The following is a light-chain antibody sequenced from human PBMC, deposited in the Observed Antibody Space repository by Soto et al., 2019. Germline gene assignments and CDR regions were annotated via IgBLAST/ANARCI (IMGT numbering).Light chain of an antibody. Sequence: IVLTQSPGTLSLSPGERATLSCRASQSVSSSYLAWYQQKPGQAPRLLIYGASSRATGIPDRFSGSGPGTDFTLTISRLEPEDSAVYYCHHYGDSLSITFGQGTRLEIK. CDR1: QSVSSSY. CDR2: GAS. V-gene: IGKV3-20*01. CDR3: HHYGDSLSIT. J-gene: IGKJ5*01.